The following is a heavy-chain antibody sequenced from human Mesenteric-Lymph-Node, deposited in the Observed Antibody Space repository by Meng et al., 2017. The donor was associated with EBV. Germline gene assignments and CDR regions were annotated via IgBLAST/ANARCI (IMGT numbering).Heavy chain of an antibody. V-gene: IGHV3-53*01. CDR3: ARSPSGYTYGSRFDY. D-gene: IGHD5-18*01. CDR1: GFTVSTNY. J-gene: IGHJ4*02. Sequence: ELVGAGGGLYQPGGSLGLSGAAAGFTVSTNYMSWVRQAPGKGLEWVSFIYSSTTYYADSVKGRFTISRDNSKDTLYLQMTSLRADDTAVYYCARSPSGYTYGSRFDYWGQGTLVTVSS. CDR2: IYSSTT.